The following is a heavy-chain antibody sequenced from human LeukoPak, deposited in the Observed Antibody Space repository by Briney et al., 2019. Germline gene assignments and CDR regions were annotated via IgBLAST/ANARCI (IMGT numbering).Heavy chain of an antibody. Sequence: PSETLSLTCTVSGGSISSSSYYWGWIRQPPGKGLEWIGSIYYSGSTYYNPSLKSRVTISVDTSKDQFSLKLSSVTAADTAVYYCARGLIRPKKFDYWGQGTLVTVSS. CDR1: GGSISSSSYY. V-gene: IGHV4-39*07. CDR2: IYYSGST. CDR3: ARGLIRPKKFDY. J-gene: IGHJ4*02.